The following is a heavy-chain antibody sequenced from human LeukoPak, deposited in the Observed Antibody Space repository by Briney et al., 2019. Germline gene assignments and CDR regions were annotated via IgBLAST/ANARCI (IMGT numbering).Heavy chain of an antibody. CDR3: ARASGSPGLDFDY. D-gene: IGHD6-6*01. CDR1: GFTFSSYW. J-gene: IGHJ4*02. V-gene: IGHV3-7*01. Sequence: HSGGSLRLSCAASGFTFSSYWMSWVRQAPGKGMEWVANIKQDGSEIYYVDSVKGRFTISRDNAKNSLYLQMNSLRAEDTAVYYCARASGSPGLDFDYWGQGTLVTVSS. CDR2: IKQDGSEI.